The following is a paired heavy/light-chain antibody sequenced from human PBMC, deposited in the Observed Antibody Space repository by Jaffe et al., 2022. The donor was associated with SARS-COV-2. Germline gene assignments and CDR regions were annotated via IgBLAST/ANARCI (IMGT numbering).Light chain of an antibody. CDR1: SSDVGAYNY. V-gene: IGLV2-8*01. CDR3: SSFAGVDTGVYV. CDR2: EVN. J-gene: IGLJ1*01. Sequence: QSALTQPPSASGSPGQSVTISCAGTSSDVGAYNYVSWYQQHPGKAPKLIIYEVNKRPSGVPDRFSGSKSGNTASLTVSGLQTEDEAEYYCSSFAGVDTGVYVFGTGTKVTVL.
Heavy chain of an antibody. V-gene: IGHV3-53*01. J-gene: IGHJ6*02. CDR1: GFSVSDNY. CDR2: RYSSGNH. Sequence: EVQLVESGGGLIQPGGSLRLSCAASGFSVSDNYMSWVRQAPGKGLEWVSVRYSSGNHYHADSVRGRFTLFRDNSQNTLSLQMNSLRAEDTAVYYCARGLYYGMDVWGQGTTVTVSS. CDR3: ARGLYYGMDV.